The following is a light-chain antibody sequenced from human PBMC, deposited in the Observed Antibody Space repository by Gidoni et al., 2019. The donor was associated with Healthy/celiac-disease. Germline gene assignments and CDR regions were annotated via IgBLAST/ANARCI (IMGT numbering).Light chain of an antibody. Sequence: QSVLTQPPSASGPPGQRVTISCSGSSSNIGSNYVYWYQQLPGTAPKLLIYRNNQRPSGVPDRFSGSKSGTSASLAISGLRSEDEADYYCAACDDSLSGWVFGGGTKLTVL. CDR3: AACDDSLSGWV. CDR2: RNN. CDR1: SSNIGSNY. V-gene: IGLV1-47*01. J-gene: IGLJ3*02.